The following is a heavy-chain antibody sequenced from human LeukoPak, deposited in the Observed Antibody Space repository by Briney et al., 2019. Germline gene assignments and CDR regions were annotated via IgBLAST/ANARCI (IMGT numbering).Heavy chain of an antibody. CDR1: GFTFSSYG. V-gene: IGHV3-21*01. Sequence: GGSLRLSCAASGFTFSSYGMTWVRQAPGKGLEWVSSITSSSSYIYYADSVKGRFTISRDNAKNSLYLQMNSLRAEDTAVFYCARDGVYYDSSGLDYWGQGTLVTVSS. D-gene: IGHD3-22*01. CDR2: ITSSSSYI. J-gene: IGHJ4*02. CDR3: ARDGVYYDSSGLDY.